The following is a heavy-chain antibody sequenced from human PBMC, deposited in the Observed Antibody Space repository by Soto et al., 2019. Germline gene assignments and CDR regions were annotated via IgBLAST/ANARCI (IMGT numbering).Heavy chain of an antibody. D-gene: IGHD3-22*01. V-gene: IGHV4-59*08. J-gene: IGHJ5*02. Sequence: SETLSLTCTVSGGSIDSYYWTWIRQPPGKGLEWIEYVYYTGTTTYSPSLKSRVTISVDTPMNQISLKLSSVTAADTAFYYCARLGGSYQSLDTWGQGTLVTVSS. CDR2: VYYTGTT. CDR1: GGSIDSYY. CDR3: ARLGGSYQSLDT.